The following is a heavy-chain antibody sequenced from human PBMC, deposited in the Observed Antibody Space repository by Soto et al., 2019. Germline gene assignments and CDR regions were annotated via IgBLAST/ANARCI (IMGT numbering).Heavy chain of an antibody. Sequence: QVQLVQSGAEVKKPGSSVKVSCKASGGTFSSYAISWVRQAPGQGLEWMGGIIPIFGTANYAQKFKGRVPITAEESTSTAYMELSSLRSEDTAVYYCARVGVEMATMRPGYYYGMDVWGQGTTVTVSS. CDR3: ARVGVEMATMRPGYYYGMDV. J-gene: IGHJ6*02. D-gene: IGHD5-12*01. CDR1: GGTFSSYA. CDR2: IIPIFGTA. V-gene: IGHV1-69*01.